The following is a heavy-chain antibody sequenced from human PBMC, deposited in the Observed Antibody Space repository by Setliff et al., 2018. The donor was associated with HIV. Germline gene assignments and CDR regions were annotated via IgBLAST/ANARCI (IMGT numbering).Heavy chain of an antibody. Sequence: PSETLSLTCTVSGGPISSYYWSWIRQPPGKGLEWIGYIYYSGSTDYNPSLKSRVTISIDTSKNQFSLNLRSMTDADTAVYYCARTISLFPGIAAAQPWSYYYYMDVWGKGTTVTVSS. CDR3: ARTISLFPGIAAAQPWSYYYYMDV. D-gene: IGHD6-13*01. V-gene: IGHV4-59*08. J-gene: IGHJ6*03. CDR1: GGPISSYY. CDR2: IYYSGST.